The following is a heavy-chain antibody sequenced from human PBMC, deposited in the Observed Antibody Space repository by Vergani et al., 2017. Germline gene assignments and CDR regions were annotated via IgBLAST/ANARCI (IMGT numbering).Heavy chain of an antibody. V-gene: IGHV4-34*01. J-gene: IGHJ6*02. Sequence: QVQLQQWGAGLLKPSETLSLTCAVYGGSFSGYYWSWIRQPPGKGLEWIGEINHSGSTNYNPSLKSRVTISVDTSKNQFSLELSSVTPADTAVSYCARGPMVRAPYGMDVWGQGTTVTVSS. CDR3: ARGPMVRAPYGMDV. CDR2: INHSGST. D-gene: IGHD3-10*01. CDR1: GGSFSGYY.